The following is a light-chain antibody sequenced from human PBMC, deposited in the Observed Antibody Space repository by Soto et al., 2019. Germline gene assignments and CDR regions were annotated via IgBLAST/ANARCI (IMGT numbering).Light chain of an antibody. J-gene: IGLJ1*01. Sequence: QSVLTQPPSVSGAPGRRVTISCTGSSSNIGAGYDVHWYQQLPGTAPKLLIYGNSNRPSGVPDRFSGSKSGTSASLAITGLQAEDEADYYCQSYDSSLSGSYVFGTGTKVTLL. V-gene: IGLV1-40*01. CDR3: QSYDSSLSGSYV. CDR2: GNS. CDR1: SSNIGAGYD.